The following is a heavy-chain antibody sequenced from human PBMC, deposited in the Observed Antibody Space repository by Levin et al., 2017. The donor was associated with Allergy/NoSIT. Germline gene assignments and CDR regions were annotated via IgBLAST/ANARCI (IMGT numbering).Heavy chain of an antibody. Sequence: ASVKVSCKATGYTFDNHYMHWIRQAPGQGPEWLAKIDPTDGDTDYAQKFQGRLSVTRDTSTNTFYLELSSLTSQDTAMYFYARDILLKTLPMAALEWGQGTLVTVSS. V-gene: IGHV1-46*02. D-gene: IGHD5-24*01. CDR1: GYTFDNHY. CDR2: IDPTDGDT. J-gene: IGHJ4*02. CDR3: ARDILLKTLPMAALE.